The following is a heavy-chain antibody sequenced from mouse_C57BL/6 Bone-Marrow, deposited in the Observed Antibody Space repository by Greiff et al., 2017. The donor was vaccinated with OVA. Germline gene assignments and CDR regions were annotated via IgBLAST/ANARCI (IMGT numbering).Heavy chain of an antibody. CDR2: INPSNGGT. J-gene: IGHJ2*01. CDR3: ARGGITTVVAYYFDY. D-gene: IGHD1-1*01. Sequence: VQLQQPGTELVKPGASVKLSCKASGYTFTSYWMHWVKQRPGQGLEWIGNINPSNGGTNYNEKFKSTATLTVDKSSSTAYMQLSSLTSEDSAVYYCARGGITTVVAYYFDYWGQGTTLTVSS. V-gene: IGHV1-53*01. CDR1: GYTFTSYW.